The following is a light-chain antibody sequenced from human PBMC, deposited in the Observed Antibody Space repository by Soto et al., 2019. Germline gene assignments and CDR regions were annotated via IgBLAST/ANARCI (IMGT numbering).Light chain of an antibody. Sequence: DIQMTQSPSTLTASVGDRVTITCRASQSISSWLAWYQQKPGKAPKLLIYKASSLESGVPSRFSGSGSGTEFTLTISSLQPDDFATYYCQQYNSYSLTFGGGTKVEIK. CDR1: QSISSW. CDR2: KAS. CDR3: QQYNSYSLT. V-gene: IGKV1-5*03. J-gene: IGKJ4*01.